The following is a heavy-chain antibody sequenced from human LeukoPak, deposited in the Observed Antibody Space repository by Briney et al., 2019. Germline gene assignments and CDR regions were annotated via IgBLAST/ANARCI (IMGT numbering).Heavy chain of an antibody. D-gene: IGHD4-17*01. J-gene: IGHJ6*02. Sequence: PGGSLRLSCAASGFTFSSYSMNWVRQAPGKGLEWVSSISSSSYIYYADSVKGRFTISRDNAKNSLYLQMNSLRAEDTAVYYCARDITEGYGDYDRAYYYYGMDVWGQGTTVTVSS. CDR3: ARDITEGYGDYDRAYYYYGMDV. CDR1: GFTFSSYS. V-gene: IGHV3-21*01. CDR2: ISSSSYI.